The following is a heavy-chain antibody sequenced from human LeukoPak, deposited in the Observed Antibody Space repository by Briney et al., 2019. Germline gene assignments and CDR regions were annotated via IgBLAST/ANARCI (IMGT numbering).Heavy chain of an antibody. Sequence: SETLSLTCTVSRGSIRTYYWSWIRQSPGKGLEWIGYIYDSGTTKYNPSLKSRVTISVDTPKNQFSLKLSSVTAADTAVYYCARSLISSGIPYYYYGMDVWGQGTTVTVSS. CDR2: IYDSGTT. CDR3: ARSLISSGIPYYYYGMDV. J-gene: IGHJ6*02. CDR1: RGSIRTYY. V-gene: IGHV4-59*08. D-gene: IGHD3-10*02.